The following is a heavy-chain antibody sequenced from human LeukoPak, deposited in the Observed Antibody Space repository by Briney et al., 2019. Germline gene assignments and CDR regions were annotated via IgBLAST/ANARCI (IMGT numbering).Heavy chain of an antibody. V-gene: IGHV3-74*01. J-gene: IGHJ4*02. CDR1: ECHFSTYV. CDR3: ARDRDFILFDY. D-gene: IGHD2-21*01. Sequence: PGGSLRLSCAASECHFSTYVMHWVRQVPGKGLVWVSRISHDGSITSYADSVKGRFTISRDNAKNTLYLQMNSLGVEDTAVYYCARDRDFILFDYWGQGALVTVSS. CDR2: ISHDGSIT.